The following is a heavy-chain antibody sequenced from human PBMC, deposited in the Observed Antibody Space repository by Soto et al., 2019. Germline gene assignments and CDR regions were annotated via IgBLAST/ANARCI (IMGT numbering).Heavy chain of an antibody. Sequence: PSETLSLTCTVSGGSVSSGSYYWSWIRQPPGKGLEWIGYIYYSGSTNYNPSLKSRVTISVDTSKNRFSLKLSSVTAADTAVYYCASSLYCSSTSCYYYGMDVWGQGTTVTVSS. CDR2: IYYSGST. CDR1: GGSVSSGSYY. D-gene: IGHD2-2*01. J-gene: IGHJ6*02. CDR3: ASSLYCSSTSCYYYGMDV. V-gene: IGHV4-61*01.